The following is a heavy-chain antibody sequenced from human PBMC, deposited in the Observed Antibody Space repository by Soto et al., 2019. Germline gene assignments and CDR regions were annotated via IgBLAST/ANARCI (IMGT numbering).Heavy chain of an antibody. V-gene: IGHV1-69*06. CDR2: IIPIFGTA. CDR3: AGEPRGHCSGGSCYYSGMDV. Sequence: SVKVSCKASGGTFSSYAISWVRQAPGQGLEWMGGIIPIFGTANYAQKFQGRVTMTADKSTSTAYMELSRLRSEDTAVYYCAGEPRGHCSGGSCYYSGMDVWGQGTTVTVSS. J-gene: IGHJ6*02. CDR1: GGTFSSYA. D-gene: IGHD2-15*01.